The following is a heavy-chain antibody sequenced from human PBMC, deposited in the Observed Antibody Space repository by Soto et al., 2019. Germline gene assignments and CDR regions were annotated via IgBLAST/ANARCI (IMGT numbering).Heavy chain of an antibody. V-gene: IGHV2-5*02. CDR3: VHVHGSGQLLYSYYYYMDV. CDR1: GFSLTTRGVG. J-gene: IGHJ6*03. CDR2: IYWDDEK. Sequence: QITLKESGPTLVKSTQTLTLTFTFSGFSLTTRGVGVGWLRQPPGQALEWLAPIYWDDEKRYSPSLKSRLTITKDTSKNQVVLTVTNMDPVDTATYYCVHVHGSGQLLYSYYYYMDVWGKGATVAVS. D-gene: IGHD1-1*01.